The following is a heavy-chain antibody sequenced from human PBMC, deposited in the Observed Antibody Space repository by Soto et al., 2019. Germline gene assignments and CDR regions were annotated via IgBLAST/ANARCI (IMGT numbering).Heavy chain of an antibody. J-gene: IGHJ5*02. CDR3: ARKDKSGYFNWFDP. CDR1: GYKFTSSW. V-gene: IGHV5-51*01. CDR2: IFPSDSDT. Sequence: AESLKISCRTSGYKFTSSWIAWVRQMPGKGLEWMGIIFPSDSDTRYSPSFQGQVTISADRSTSTVFLQWASLKASDTAVYFCARKDKSGYFNWFDPWGQGTLVTVSS. D-gene: IGHD3-22*01.